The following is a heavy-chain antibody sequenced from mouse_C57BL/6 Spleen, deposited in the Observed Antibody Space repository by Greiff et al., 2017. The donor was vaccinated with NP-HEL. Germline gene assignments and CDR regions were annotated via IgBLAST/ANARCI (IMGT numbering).Heavy chain of an antibody. J-gene: IGHJ1*03. CDR3: ARYGSSLGYFDV. V-gene: IGHV5-6*01. Sequence: EVQLVESGGDLVKPGGSLKLSCAASGFTFSSYGMSWVRQTPDKRLEWVATISSGGSYTYNPDSVKGRFTISRDNAKNTLYLQMSSLKSEDTAMYYCARYGSSLGYFDVWGTGTTVTVSS. D-gene: IGHD1-1*01. CDR1: GFTFSSYG. CDR2: ISSGGSYT.